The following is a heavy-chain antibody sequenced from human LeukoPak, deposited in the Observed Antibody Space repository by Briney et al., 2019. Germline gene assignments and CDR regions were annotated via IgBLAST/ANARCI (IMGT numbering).Heavy chain of an antibody. D-gene: IGHD3-3*01. CDR1: GFTFSSYA. CDR2: ISGSGGST. Sequence: PGGSLRLSCAASGFTFSSYAMSWVRQAPGKGLEWVSAISGSGGSTCYADSVEGRFTISRDNSKNTLYLQMNSLRAEDTAVYYCAKARFLEWLYDAFDIWGQGTMVTVSS. CDR3: AKARFLEWLYDAFDI. V-gene: IGHV3-23*01. J-gene: IGHJ3*02.